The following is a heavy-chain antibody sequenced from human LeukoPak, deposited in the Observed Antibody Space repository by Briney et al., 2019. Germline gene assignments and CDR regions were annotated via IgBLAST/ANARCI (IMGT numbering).Heavy chain of an antibody. CDR3: AKRTVAADPTPRDY. V-gene: IGHV3-23*01. Sequence: HPGGSLRLSCAASGFTFSSYAMSGVRQAPGKGLEWVSYISGSGGHTYYADSVKGRFTISRDNSKNPLYLQINSLRADDTAVYYCAKRTVAADPTPRDYWGQGTLVTVSS. CDR1: GFTFSSYA. CDR2: ISGSGGHT. J-gene: IGHJ4*02. D-gene: IGHD6-25*01.